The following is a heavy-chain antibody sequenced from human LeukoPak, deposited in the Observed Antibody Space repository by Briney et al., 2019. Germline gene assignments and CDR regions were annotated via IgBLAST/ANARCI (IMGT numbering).Heavy chain of an antibody. CDR2: IYSGGST. Sequence: GGSLRLSCAASGFTFSSYGMSWVRQAPGKGLEWVSIIYSGGSTFYADSVKGRFTISRDNSKNTLYLQMNSLRAEDTAVYYCARAITSIAAAHYYYYMDVWGKGTTVTVSS. D-gene: IGHD6-13*01. CDR1: GFTFSSYG. CDR3: ARAITSIAAAHYYYYMDV. V-gene: IGHV3-66*02. J-gene: IGHJ6*03.